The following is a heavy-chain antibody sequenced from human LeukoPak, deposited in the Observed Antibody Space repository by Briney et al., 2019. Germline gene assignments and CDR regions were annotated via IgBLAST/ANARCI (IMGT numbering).Heavy chain of an antibody. CDR3: ARDGNLEQWLAYFDY. CDR2: ISSSGSYI. CDR1: GFTFDDNC. D-gene: IGHD6-19*01. Sequence: GGSLRLSCATSGFTFDDNCLSWVRQAPGKGLEWVSSISSSGSYIYYADSVKGRFTISRDNAKNSLYLQMNSLRAEGTAVYYCARDGNLEQWLAYFDYWGQGTLVTVSS. V-gene: IGHV3-21*01. J-gene: IGHJ4*02.